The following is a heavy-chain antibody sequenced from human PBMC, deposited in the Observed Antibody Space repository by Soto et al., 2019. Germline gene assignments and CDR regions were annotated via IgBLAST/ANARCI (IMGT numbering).Heavy chain of an antibody. D-gene: IGHD6-19*01. Sequence: SETLSLTRAVSGGSISNNNRWRWVRHSAGKGLEWIGEIHHSGSTNYKPSLKSRVTISVDKSKNQFSLNLGSVTAADTAVYYCVRGPTSGWNAWGPVTLVTV. CDR1: GGSISNNNR. J-gene: IGHJ4*02. CDR2: IHHSGST. V-gene: IGHV4-4*02. CDR3: VRGPTSGWNA.